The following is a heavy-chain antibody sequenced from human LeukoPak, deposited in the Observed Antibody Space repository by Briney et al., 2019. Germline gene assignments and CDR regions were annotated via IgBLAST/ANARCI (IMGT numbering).Heavy chain of an antibody. J-gene: IGHJ4*02. D-gene: IGHD1-7*01. CDR3: ARELELRY. CDR2: MNQRGSM. CDR1: GASFTGYY. V-gene: IGHV4-34*01. Sequence: SETLSLTCDVYGASFTGYYWSWMRQSPGKGLEWIGEMNQRGSMNYNPSLKSRVTISVDRSKNQFSLKLSSVTAADTAVYYCARELELRYWGQGTLVTVSS.